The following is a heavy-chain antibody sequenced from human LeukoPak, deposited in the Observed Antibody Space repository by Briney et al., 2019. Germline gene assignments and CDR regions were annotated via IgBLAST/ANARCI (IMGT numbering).Heavy chain of an antibody. CDR3: ARGLGSPNDY. D-gene: IGHD3-10*01. J-gene: IGHJ4*02. CDR1: GGAITSYY. Sequence: SETLSLTCTASGGAITSYYWSWIRQPPGKGLEWIGYIYYSGSTDYNPSLKSRVTISIDTSKTQFSLKLSSVTAADTAVYYCARGLGSPNDYWGQGTLVTVSS. V-gene: IGHV4-59*01. CDR2: IYYSGST.